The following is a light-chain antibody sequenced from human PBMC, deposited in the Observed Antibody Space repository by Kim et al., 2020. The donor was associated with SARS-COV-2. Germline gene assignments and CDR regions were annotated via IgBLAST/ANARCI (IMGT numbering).Light chain of an antibody. CDR3: QQYDTSPLT. J-gene: IGKJ4*01. V-gene: IGKV3-20*01. Sequence: SPGESATLSCRASQSVDSTYVAWYQQKPGQSPRLLINGASSRATGIPDRFSGSGSGTDFTLTISRLEPEDFAVYYCQQYDTSPLTFGGGTKVDIK. CDR1: QSVDSTY. CDR2: GAS.